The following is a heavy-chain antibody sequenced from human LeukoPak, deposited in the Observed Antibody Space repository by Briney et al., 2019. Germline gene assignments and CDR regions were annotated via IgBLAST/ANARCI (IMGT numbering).Heavy chain of an antibody. CDR1: GGSISTSTYY. V-gene: IGHV4-39*01. CDR3: ARHFGTGYGGNSYFDL. J-gene: IGHJ2*01. D-gene: IGHD4-17*01. Sequence: PSETLSLTCTVSGGSISTSTYYWGWIRQPPGKGLEWIGSIYYSGSTYYNPPLKSRVTISVDTSKNQFSLKLSSVTAADTAVYSCARHFGTGYGGNSYFDLWGRGTLVTVSS. CDR2: IYYSGST.